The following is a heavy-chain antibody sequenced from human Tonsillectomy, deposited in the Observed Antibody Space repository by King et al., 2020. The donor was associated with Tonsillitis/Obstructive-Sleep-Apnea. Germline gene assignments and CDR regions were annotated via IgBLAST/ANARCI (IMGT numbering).Heavy chain of an antibody. Sequence: LQLQESGPGLVKPSETLSLICTVSGGSISSSSYYWDWIRQPPGKGLEWIGNIYHSGSTYSNPSLKSRVTISVDTSKNQFSLELSSVTAEDTAVYYCASSFSGYESEFDYWGQGTLVTVSS. CDR1: GGSISSSSYY. CDR2: IYHSGST. CDR3: ASSFSGYESEFDY. J-gene: IGHJ4*02. D-gene: IGHD5-12*01. V-gene: IGHV4-39*01.